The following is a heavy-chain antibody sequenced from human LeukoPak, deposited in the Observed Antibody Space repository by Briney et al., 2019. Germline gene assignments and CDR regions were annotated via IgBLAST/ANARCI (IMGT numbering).Heavy chain of an antibody. CDR3: ASKMVRGAYFNY. J-gene: IGHJ4*02. D-gene: IGHD3-10*01. CDR2: IYHSGST. CDR1: GDSLTSTHW. Sequence: SGTLSLTCAVSGDSLTSTHWWSWLRQPPGKGLEWIGEIYHSGSTNYSPSLKSRLTISVDKSKNQFSLTLSSVTVADTAVYFCASKMVRGAYFNYWGQGTLVTVSS. V-gene: IGHV4-4*02.